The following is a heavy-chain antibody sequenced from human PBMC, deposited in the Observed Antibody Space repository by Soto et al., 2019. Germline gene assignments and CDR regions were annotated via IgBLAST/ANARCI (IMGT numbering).Heavy chain of an antibody. D-gene: IGHD2-21*02. CDR2: ISYDGSNK. V-gene: IGHV3-30-3*01. CDR3: ARAGPTASQYYYYGMDV. Sequence: GGSLRLSCAASGFTFSSYAMHWVRQAPGKGLEWVAVISYDGSNKYYADSVKGRFTISRDNSKNTLYLQMNSLRAEDTAVYYCARAGPTASQYYYYGMDVWGQGTTVTVSS. J-gene: IGHJ6*02. CDR1: GFTFSSYA.